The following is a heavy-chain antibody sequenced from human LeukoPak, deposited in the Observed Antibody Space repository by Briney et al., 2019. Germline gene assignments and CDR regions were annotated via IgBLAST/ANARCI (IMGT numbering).Heavy chain of an antibody. D-gene: IGHD2-8*01. CDR2: IRSKANSYAT. CDR3: ASPYCSDDVCYPGY. Sequence: GGSLRLSCAASGFTFSGSAMHWVRQASGKGLEWVGPIRSKANSYATGYAASVTGRFTISRDDSNKTAHLQMNSLETEDTAVYYCASPYCSDDVCYPGYWGQGALVTVSS. CDR1: GFTFSGSA. J-gene: IGHJ4*02. V-gene: IGHV3-73*01.